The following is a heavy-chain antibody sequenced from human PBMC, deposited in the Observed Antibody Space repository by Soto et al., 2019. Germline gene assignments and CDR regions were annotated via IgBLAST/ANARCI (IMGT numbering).Heavy chain of an antibody. J-gene: IGHJ6*02. CDR1: GGTFSSYA. CDR3: ARVTRLGHYYYYGMDV. CDR2: IIPIFGTA. V-gene: IGHV1-69*13. Sequence: RASVKVSCKASGGTFSSYAISWVRQAPGQGLEWMGGIIPIFGTANYAQKFQSRVTITADESTSTAYMELSSLRSEDTAVYYCARVTRLGHYYYYGMDVWGQGTTVTVSS. D-gene: IGHD4-17*01.